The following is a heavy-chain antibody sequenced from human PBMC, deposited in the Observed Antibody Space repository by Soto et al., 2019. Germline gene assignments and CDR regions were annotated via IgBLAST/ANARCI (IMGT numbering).Heavy chain of an antibody. Sequence: PSETLSLTCAVYGGSFSGYYWSWIRQPPGKGLEWIGEINHSGSTNYNPSLKSRVTISVDTSKNQFSLKLSSVTAADTAVYYCARDYGVNWFDPWGQGTLVTVSS. CDR1: GGSFSGYY. V-gene: IGHV4-34*01. J-gene: IGHJ5*02. CDR3: ARDYGVNWFDP. D-gene: IGHD4-17*01. CDR2: INHSGST.